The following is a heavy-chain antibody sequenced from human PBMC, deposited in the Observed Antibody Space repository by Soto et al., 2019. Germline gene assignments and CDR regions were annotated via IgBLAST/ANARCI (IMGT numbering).Heavy chain of an antibody. Sequence: QVQLQQWGAGLLKPSETLSLNCAVYGGSFSGYCWSWIRQPPGKGLEWIGEINDSGGTNYNPSLTGRVSISVDTSKNQFSLNLSSVTAADTAVYHCARGRKAYSSSWYVDWGQGTLVTVSS. CDR2: INDSGGT. V-gene: IGHV4-34*01. D-gene: IGHD6-13*01. J-gene: IGHJ4*02. CDR1: GGSFSGYC. CDR3: ARGRKAYSSSWYVD.